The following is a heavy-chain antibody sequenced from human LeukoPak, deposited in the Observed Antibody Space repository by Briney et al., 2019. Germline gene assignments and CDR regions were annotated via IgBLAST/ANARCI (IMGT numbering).Heavy chain of an antibody. D-gene: IGHD5-12*01. J-gene: IGHJ4*02. CDR3: AKDLRISGYDEESYFDY. CDR1: GFTFSSYG. Sequence: GGSLRLSCIASGFTFSSYGMHWVRQAPGKGLEWVAFIRYDGSDTYYADSVKGRFTISRDNSRNKLYLEMNSLRAEDTAVYYCAKDLRISGYDEESYFDYWGQGTLVTVSS. CDR2: IRYDGSDT. V-gene: IGHV3-30*02.